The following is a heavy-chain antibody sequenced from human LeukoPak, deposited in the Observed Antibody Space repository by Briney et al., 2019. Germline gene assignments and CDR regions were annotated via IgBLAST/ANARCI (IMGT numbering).Heavy chain of an antibody. J-gene: IGHJ4*02. Sequence: GGSLRLSCAASGFTVSNNYMYWVRQAPGKGLEWLSVIYTAGSTYYADSVKGRFTISRDNSKNTVYLQMNSLRVEDTAVYYCTKAPPGRPPFDYWGQGTLVTVSS. CDR1: GFTVSNNY. CDR3: TKAPPGRPPFDY. V-gene: IGHV3-53*01. CDR2: IYTAGST.